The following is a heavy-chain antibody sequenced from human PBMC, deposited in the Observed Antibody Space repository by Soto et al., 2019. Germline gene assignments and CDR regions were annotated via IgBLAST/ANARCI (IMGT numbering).Heavy chain of an antibody. CDR2: IYYSGST. CDR1: GGSISSGGYY. Sequence: TLSLTCTVSGGSISSGGYYWSWIRQHPGKGLEWIGYIYYSGSTYYNPSLKSRVTISVDTSKNQFSLKLSSVTAADTAVYYCARDRVVSSSLSYGMDVWGQGTTVTVYS. J-gene: IGHJ6*02. V-gene: IGHV4-31*03. CDR3: ARDRVVSSSLSYGMDV. D-gene: IGHD6-13*01.